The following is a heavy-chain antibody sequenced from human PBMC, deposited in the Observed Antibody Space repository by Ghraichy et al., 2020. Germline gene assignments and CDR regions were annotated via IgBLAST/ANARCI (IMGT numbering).Heavy chain of an antibody. CDR3: AKDRYYDFWSGYYDGQSRSALGGGYYCDY. V-gene: IGHV3-23*01. CDR2: ISGSGGST. J-gene: IGHJ4*02. D-gene: IGHD3-3*01. Sequence: GGSLRLSCAASGFTFSSYAMSWVRQAPGKGLEWVSAISGSGGSTYYADSVKGRFTISRDNSKNTLYLQMNSLRAEDTAVYYCAKDRYYDFWSGYYDGQSRSALGGGYYCDYWGQGTLVTVSS. CDR1: GFTFSSYA.